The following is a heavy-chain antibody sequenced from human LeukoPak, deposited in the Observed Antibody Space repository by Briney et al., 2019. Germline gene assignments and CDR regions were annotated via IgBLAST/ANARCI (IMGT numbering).Heavy chain of an antibody. V-gene: IGHV4-38-2*01. Sequence: PSETLSLTCAVSGYSISSGYYWGWIRQPPGKGLEWIGSIHHSGSTYYNPSLKSRVTISVDTSKNQFSLKLSSVTAADTAVYYCARLGVDNPNWFDPWGQGTLVTVSS. CDR2: IHHSGST. CDR1: GYSISSGYY. CDR3: ARLGVDNPNWFDP. D-gene: IGHD2-8*01. J-gene: IGHJ5*02.